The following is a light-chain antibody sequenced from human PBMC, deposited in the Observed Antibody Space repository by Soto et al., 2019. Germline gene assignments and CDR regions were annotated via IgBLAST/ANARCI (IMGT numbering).Light chain of an antibody. J-gene: IGKJ1*01. CDR1: QTVNNNY. V-gene: IGKV3-20*01. CDR2: GAS. Sequence: EIVLTQPPGPLSVSPGDRVTLSCRASQTVNNNYLAWYQQKPGQAPRLLIYGASTPATGTPARFSGSGSGTHFTLTVSRLEPEDFAVYYCQQYGGSDPCTFGPGTKVDMK. CDR3: QQYGGSDPCT.